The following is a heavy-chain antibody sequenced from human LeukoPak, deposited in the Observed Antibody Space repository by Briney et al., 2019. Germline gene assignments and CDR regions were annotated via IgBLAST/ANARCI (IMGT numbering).Heavy chain of an antibody. CDR3: AKGGLVHRFDP. CDR2: IYSGGST. V-gene: IGHV3-53*01. Sequence: GGSLRLSCAASGFTVSSNYMSWVRQAPGKGLEWVSVIYSGGSTYYADSVKGRFTISRDNSKNTLYLQMNSLRADDTAVYYCAKGGLVHRFDPWGQGTLVTVSS. CDR1: GFTVSSNY. J-gene: IGHJ5*02.